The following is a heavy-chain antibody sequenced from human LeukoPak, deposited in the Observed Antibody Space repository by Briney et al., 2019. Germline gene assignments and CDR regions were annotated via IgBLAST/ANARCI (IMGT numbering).Heavy chain of an antibody. CDR2: IYYSGST. V-gene: IGHV4-59*01. CDR3: ARGGSGYYHREFDP. Sequence: SETLSLTCTVSGGSISGYYWSWIRQPPGKGLEWIGYIYYSGSTNYNPSLKSRVTISVDTSKNQFSLKLSSVTAADTAVYYCARGGSGYYHREFDPWGQGTLVTVSS. D-gene: IGHD3-3*01. J-gene: IGHJ5*02. CDR1: GGSISGYY.